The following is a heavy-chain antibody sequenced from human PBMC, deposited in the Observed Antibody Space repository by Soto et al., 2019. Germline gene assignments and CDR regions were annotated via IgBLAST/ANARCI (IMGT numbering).Heavy chain of an antibody. V-gene: IGHV2-5*02. CDR3: AQGYYGSGSDRPNDY. J-gene: IGHJ4*02. Sequence: QITLKESGPTLVKPTQTLTLTRTFSGFSLSTSGVGVGWIRQPPGKALEWLALIYWDGDKRYSPSLRNTLTINKDTSHNQVVLTMTNMDPADTATYYCAQGYYGSGSDRPNDYWGQGTLVTVSS. D-gene: IGHD3-10*01. CDR1: GFSLSTSGVG. CDR2: IYWDGDK.